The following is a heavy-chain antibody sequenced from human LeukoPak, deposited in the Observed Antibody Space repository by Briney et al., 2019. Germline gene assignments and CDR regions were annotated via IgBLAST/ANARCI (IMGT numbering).Heavy chain of an antibody. Sequence: GGSLRLSCAASGFTFSSYAMHWVRQAPGKGLEWVAVISYDGSNKYYADSVKGRFTISRDNSKNTLYLQMNSLRAEDTAVYYCARSDSSSWYNWFDPWGQGTLVTASS. J-gene: IGHJ5*02. CDR3: ARSDSSSWYNWFDP. CDR1: GFTFSSYA. CDR2: ISYDGSNK. D-gene: IGHD6-13*01. V-gene: IGHV3-30*04.